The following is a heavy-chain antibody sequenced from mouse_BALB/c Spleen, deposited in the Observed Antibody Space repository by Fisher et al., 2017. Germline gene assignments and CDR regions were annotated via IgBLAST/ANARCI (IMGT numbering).Heavy chain of an antibody. D-gene: IGHD2-4*01. Sequence: KFKGKATLNVDKSSNTAYMQLSRLTSEDTAVYYCARSIYYDYDGYAMDYWGQGTSVTVSS. V-gene: IGHV1-69*02. J-gene: IGHJ4*01. CDR3: ARSIYYDYDGYAMDY.